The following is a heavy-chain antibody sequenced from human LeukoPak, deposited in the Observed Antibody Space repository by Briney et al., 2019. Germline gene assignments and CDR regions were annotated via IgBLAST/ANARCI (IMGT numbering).Heavy chain of an antibody. V-gene: IGHV4-39*07. D-gene: IGHD6-19*01. J-gene: IGHJ3*02. CDR3: ARVVYKGGWIAVADDAFDI. Sequence: SETLSLTCTVSGGSISSSSYYWGWIRQPPGTGLEWIGSIYYSGSTYYNPSLKSRVTISVDTSKNQFSLKLSSVTAADTAVYYCARVVYKGGWIAVADDAFDIWGQGTMVTVSS. CDR1: GGSISSSSYY. CDR2: IYYSGST.